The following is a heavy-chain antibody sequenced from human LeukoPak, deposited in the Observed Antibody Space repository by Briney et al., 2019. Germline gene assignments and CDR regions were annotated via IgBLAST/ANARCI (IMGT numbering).Heavy chain of an antibody. D-gene: IGHD6-13*01. J-gene: IGHJ4*02. CDR1: GGSISSYY. CDR3: ARGSWSSGSPTDY. CDR2: IYYSGST. V-gene: IGHV4-59*01. Sequence: SETLSLTCTVSGGSISSYYWSWIRQPPGKGLEWIGYIYYSGSTNYNPSLKSRVTISVDTSKNQFSLKLSSVTAADTAVYYCARGSWSSGSPTDYWGQGTLVTVSS.